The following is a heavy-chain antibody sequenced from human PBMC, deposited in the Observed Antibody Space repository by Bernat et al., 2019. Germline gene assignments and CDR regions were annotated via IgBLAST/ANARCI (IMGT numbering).Heavy chain of an antibody. CDR2: ISSSSGTM. CDR1: GFTFSSYN. J-gene: IGHJ4*02. V-gene: IGHV3-48*01. D-gene: IGHD3-22*01. CDR3: ARELTHYDGSGY. Sequence: EVQLVESGGGLVQPGGSLRLSCAASGFTFSSYNMNWVRQAPGKGLEWVSYISSSSGTMYYADSVKGRFTISRDNAKSSLFLQMNSLRAEDTVVYYCARELTHYDGSGYWGQGTLVTVSS.